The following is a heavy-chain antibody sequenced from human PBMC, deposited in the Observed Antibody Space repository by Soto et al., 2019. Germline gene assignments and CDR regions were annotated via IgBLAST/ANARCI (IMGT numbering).Heavy chain of an antibody. V-gene: IGHV5-51*01. CDR3: AGGGVRGVITRTRDYYGMDV. Sequence: PGESLKISCKGSGYSFTSYWIGWVRQMPGKGLEWMGIIYPGESDTRYSPSFQGKVTISADKSISTAYQQWNSLKASDTAMFYCAGGGVRGVITRTRDYYGMDVWGQGTTVTVS. J-gene: IGHJ6*02. D-gene: IGHD3-10*01. CDR1: GYSFTSYW. CDR2: IYPGESDT.